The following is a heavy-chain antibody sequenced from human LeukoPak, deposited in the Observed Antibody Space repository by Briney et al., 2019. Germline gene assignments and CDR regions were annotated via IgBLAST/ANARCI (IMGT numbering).Heavy chain of an antibody. D-gene: IGHD7-27*01. CDR3: ARHSAEKYTGAYGWAPPDDY. V-gene: IGHV3-48*03. CDR2: ISSSGITI. J-gene: IGHJ4*02. Sequence: GGSLRLSCAASGFLFSSFEVNWVRQAPGKGLEWVSYISSSGITIYYADSVKGRFTISRDNSKNTLYLQMNSLRTEDTAVYYCARHSAEKYTGAYGWAPPDDYWGQGTLVTVSS. CDR1: GFLFSSFE.